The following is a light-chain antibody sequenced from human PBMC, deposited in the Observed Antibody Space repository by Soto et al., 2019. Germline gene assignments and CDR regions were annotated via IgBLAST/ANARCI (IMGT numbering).Light chain of an antibody. CDR2: AAS. J-gene: IGKJ5*01. CDR1: QNIFTY. Sequence: DIQMTQSPSTLSGSVGDRVTITCRASQNIFTYLNWYQQKPGKAPKLLIYAASSLQSGVPSRFSGSGSGTDFTLTISSLQPEDFATYYCQQSYSTPPITFGQGTRLEIK. CDR3: QQSYSTPPIT. V-gene: IGKV1-39*01.